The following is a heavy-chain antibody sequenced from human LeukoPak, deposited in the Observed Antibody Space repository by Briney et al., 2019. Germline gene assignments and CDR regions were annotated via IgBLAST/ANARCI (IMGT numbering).Heavy chain of an antibody. D-gene: IGHD4-17*01. CDR1: GYTFTSYY. V-gene: IGHV1-46*01. Sequence: ASVKVSCKASGYTFTSYYMHWVRQAPGQGLEWMGIINPSGGSTSYAQKFQGRVTMTRDMSTSTVYMELSSLRSEDTAVYYCALDYERGYFDSGGQGPLVPVSS. CDR3: ALDYERGYFDS. J-gene: IGHJ4*02. CDR2: INPSGGST.